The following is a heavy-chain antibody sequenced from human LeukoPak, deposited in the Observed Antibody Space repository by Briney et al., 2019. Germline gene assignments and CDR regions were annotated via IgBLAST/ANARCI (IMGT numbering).Heavy chain of an antibody. D-gene: IGHD3-10*01. J-gene: IGHJ4*02. CDR1: GGSISSYY. V-gene: IGHV4-4*07. CDR3: ARDSRRNMVRGGNFDY. CDR2: IYTSGST. Sequence: SETLSLTCTVSGGSISSYYWSWIRQPAGKGLEWIGRIYTSGSTNYNPSLKSRVTMSVDTSKNQFSLKLSSVTAADTAVYYCARDSRRNMVRGGNFDYWGQGTLVTVSS.